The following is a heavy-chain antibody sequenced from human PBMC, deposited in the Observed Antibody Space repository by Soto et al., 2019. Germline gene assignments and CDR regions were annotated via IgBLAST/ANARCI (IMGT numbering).Heavy chain of an antibody. CDR2: IYSGGST. J-gene: IGHJ5*02. D-gene: IGHD2-2*01. CDR3: ARSHQLLLSWFDP. CDR1: GFTVSSNY. Sequence: EVQLVESGGGLVQPGGSLRLSCAASGFTVSSNYMSWVRQAPGKGLEWVSVIYSGGSTYYADSVKGRFTISRDNSKNTLYPQMNTLRAEDTAVYYCARSHQLLLSWFDPWGQGTLVTVSS. V-gene: IGHV3-66*01.